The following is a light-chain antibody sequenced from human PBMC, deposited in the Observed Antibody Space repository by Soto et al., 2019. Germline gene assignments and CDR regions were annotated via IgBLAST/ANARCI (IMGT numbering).Light chain of an antibody. CDR2: GAS. Sequence: EIVMTQSPATLSVSPVERATLSCRASQSVSSHLAWYQQKPGQAPRLLIYGASTRASDIPARFSGSGSGTEFTLTICSLQSEDFAVYYCQHYYNWPPWTFGQGPKVEIK. J-gene: IGKJ1*01. V-gene: IGKV3-15*01. CDR3: QHYYNWPPWT. CDR1: QSVSSH.